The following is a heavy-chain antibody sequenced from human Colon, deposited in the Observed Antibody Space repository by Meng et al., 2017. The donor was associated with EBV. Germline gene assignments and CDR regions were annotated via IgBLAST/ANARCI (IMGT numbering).Heavy chain of an antibody. J-gene: IGHJ4*02. V-gene: IGHV3-21*02. Sequence: EGQVAGPGGGLVKLGGSLTLSFTVSGFTFSSNNMNWVRQAPGKGLEWDSSISSASSYIYYADSVKGRFTISRDNAKNSVYLQMNSLRAEDTAVYYCARVLGASYTHTYDYWGQGTLVTVSS. D-gene: IGHD1-26*01. CDR1: GFTFSSNN. CDR2: ISSASSYI. CDR3: ARVLGASYTHTYDY.